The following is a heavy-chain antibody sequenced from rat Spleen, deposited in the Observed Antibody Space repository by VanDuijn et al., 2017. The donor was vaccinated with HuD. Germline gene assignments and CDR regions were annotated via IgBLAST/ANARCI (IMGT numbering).Heavy chain of an antibody. CDR1: GFTFSDYY. D-gene: IGHD2-7*01. CDR2: ISYDGSTT. V-gene: IGHV5-29*01. Sequence: EVQLVESDGGLVQPGRSLKLSCATSGFTFSDYYMAWVRQAPTKGLDWVATISYDGSTTYYRDSVKGRFTISSGNGKTTLYLEMDSLRSEDMATYYCVRQGYLRDWYFDFWGPGTMVTVSS. CDR3: VRQGYLRDWYFDF. J-gene: IGHJ1*01.